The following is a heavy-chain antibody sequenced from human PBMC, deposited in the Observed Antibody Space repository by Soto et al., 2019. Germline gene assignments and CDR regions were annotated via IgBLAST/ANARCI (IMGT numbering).Heavy chain of an antibody. D-gene: IGHD2-2*01. CDR3: ARADCCSTSCYDYYYYGMDV. V-gene: IGHV1-69*01. CDR1: GGTFSSYA. CDR2: IIPIFGTA. Sequence: QVQLVQSGAEVKKPGSSVKVSCKASGGTFSSYAISWVRQAPGQGLEWMGGIIPIFGTANYAQKFQGRVTITADESTSTAYMNLSSLRSEDTAVYYCARADCCSTSCYDYYYYGMDVWGQGTTVTVSS. J-gene: IGHJ6*02.